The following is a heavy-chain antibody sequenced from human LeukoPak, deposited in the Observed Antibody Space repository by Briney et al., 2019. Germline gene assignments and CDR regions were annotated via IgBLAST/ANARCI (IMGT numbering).Heavy chain of an antibody. Sequence: GGSLRLSCSASGFTFSSYAMHWVRQAPGKGLEYVSYISNTGGTTYYADSVRGRFTISRDNAKNSLYLQMNSLRAEDTAVYYCARDRGSGWHTFDYWGQGTLVTVSS. CDR2: ISNTGGTT. V-gene: IGHV3-64*04. CDR3: ARDRGSGWHTFDY. D-gene: IGHD6-19*01. CDR1: GFTFSSYA. J-gene: IGHJ4*02.